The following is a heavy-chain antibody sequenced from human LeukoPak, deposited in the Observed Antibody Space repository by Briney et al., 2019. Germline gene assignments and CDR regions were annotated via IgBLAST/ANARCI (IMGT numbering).Heavy chain of an antibody. CDR2: IYHSGST. V-gene: IGHV4-30-2*01. J-gene: IGHJ4*02. D-gene: IGHD3-22*01. CDR1: GGSISSGGYY. CDR3: AREDYYDSSGYSY. Sequence: SQTLSLTCTVSGGSISSGGYYWSWIRQPPGKGLEWIGYIYHSGSTYYNPSLKSRVTISVDTSKNQSSLKLSSVTAADTAVYYCAREDYYDSSGYSYWGQGTLVTVSS.